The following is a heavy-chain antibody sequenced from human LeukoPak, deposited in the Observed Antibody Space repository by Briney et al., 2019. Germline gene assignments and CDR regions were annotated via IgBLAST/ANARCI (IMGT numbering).Heavy chain of an antibody. Sequence: GGSLRLSCAASGFTFSDYYMSWIRQAPGKGLEWVSYISSSGSTIYYADSVKGRFTISRDNAKNSLYLQMNSLRAEDTAVYYCAKYYDSSTYSDYFDFWGQGTLATVSS. J-gene: IGHJ4*02. CDR3: AKYYDSSTYSDYFDF. CDR1: GFTFSDYY. V-gene: IGHV3-11*04. D-gene: IGHD3-22*01. CDR2: ISSSGSTI.